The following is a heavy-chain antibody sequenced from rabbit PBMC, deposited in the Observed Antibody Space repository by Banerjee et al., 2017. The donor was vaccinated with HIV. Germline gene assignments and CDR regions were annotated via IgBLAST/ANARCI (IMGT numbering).Heavy chain of an antibody. J-gene: IGHJ6*01. CDR1: GFSFSSSNW. Sequence: QSLEESGGDLVKPGASLTLTCTASGFSFSSSNWIWWVRQAPGKGLEWIACIYAGSSGSTYYASWAKGRFSISKTSSTTVTLQMTSLTAADTATYFCARGDYAAYGGYGYVRYGMDLWGPGTLVTVS. CDR3: ARGDYAAYGGYGYVRYGMDL. V-gene: IGHV1S40*01. CDR2: IYAGSSGST. D-gene: IGHD6-1*01.